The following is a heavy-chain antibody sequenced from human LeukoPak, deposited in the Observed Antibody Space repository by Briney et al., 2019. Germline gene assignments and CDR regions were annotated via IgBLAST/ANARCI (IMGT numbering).Heavy chain of an antibody. CDR1: GYTFTSYD. J-gene: IGHJ5*02. CDR3: ARDGSGSGSYLSWFDP. D-gene: IGHD3-10*01. V-gene: IGHV1-8*01. CDR2: MNPNSGNT. Sequence: ASVKVSCKASGYTFTSYDINWVRQATGQGLEWMGWMNPNSGNTGYAQKFQGRDTMTRNTSISTAYMELSSLRSEDTAVYYCARDGSGSGSYLSWFDPWGQGTLVTVSS.